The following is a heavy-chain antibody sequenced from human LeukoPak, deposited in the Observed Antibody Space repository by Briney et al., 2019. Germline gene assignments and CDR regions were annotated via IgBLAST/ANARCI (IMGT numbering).Heavy chain of an antibody. CDR1: GGSISSSSYY. D-gene: IGHD6-13*01. Sequence: SETLSLTCTVSGGSISSSSYYWGWIRQPPEKGLEWIGSIYYSGSTYYNPSLKSRVTISVDTSKNQFSLKLSSVTAADTAVYYCARDGGIADWGQGTLVTVSS. CDR3: ARDGGIAD. CDR2: IYYSGST. J-gene: IGHJ4*02. V-gene: IGHV4-39*07.